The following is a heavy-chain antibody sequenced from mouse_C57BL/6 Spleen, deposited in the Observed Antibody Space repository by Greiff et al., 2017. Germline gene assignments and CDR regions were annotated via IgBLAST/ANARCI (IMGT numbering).Heavy chain of an antibody. CDR2: INPSSGYT. V-gene: IGHV1-4*01. Sequence: VQLQQSGAELARPGASVKMSCKASGYTFTSYTIPWVKQRPGQGLEWIGYINPSSGYTKYNQKFEDKATLTADKSSSTAYMQLSSLTSEDSAVYYCARSHYSTSYWYFDVWGTGTTVTVSS. J-gene: IGHJ1*03. D-gene: IGHD2-5*01. CDR3: ARSHYSTSYWYFDV. CDR1: GYTFTSYT.